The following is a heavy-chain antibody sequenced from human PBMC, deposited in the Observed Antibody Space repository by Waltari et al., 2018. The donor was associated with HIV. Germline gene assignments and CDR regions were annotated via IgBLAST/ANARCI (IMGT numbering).Heavy chain of an antibody. CDR2: IKSKSDGETV. D-gene: IGHD1-26*01. CDR1: ASTFKLPW. CDR3: TRKALSGSYYDS. V-gene: IGHV3-15*01. Sequence: EVQLVESGGGLGKRGGSLRLSCVGPASTFKLPWINWVRPAPGKGMEWVGRIKSKSDGETVDYGDHVRGRFSISRDDSQNTVFLQMNSLKTEDTAVYYCTRKALSGSYYDSWGQGALVTVSS. J-gene: IGHJ4*02.